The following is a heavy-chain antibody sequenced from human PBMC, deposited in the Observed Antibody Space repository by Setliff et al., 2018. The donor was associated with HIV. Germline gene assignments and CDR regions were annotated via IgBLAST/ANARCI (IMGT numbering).Heavy chain of an antibody. CDR2: IHHSGST. J-gene: IGHJ3*02. CDR3: ARSKSTDYDYYDSTGGRLGAFDI. V-gene: IGHV4-38-2*01. Sequence: SETLSLTCAVSGYSISSGYYWGWIRQSPGKGLEWIGNIHHSGSTYYNPSLKSRVSISVDKSKNHLSLDLTSVTAADSAVYYCARSKSTDYDYYDSTGGRLGAFDIWGQGTMVTVSS. D-gene: IGHD3-22*01. CDR1: GYSISSGYY.